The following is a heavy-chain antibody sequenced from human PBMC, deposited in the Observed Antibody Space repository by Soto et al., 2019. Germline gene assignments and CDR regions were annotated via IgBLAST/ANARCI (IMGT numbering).Heavy chain of an antibody. J-gene: IGHJ4*02. CDR2: ITWNSGTI. CDR1: GFSFDEYA. Sequence: ESGGGLVQPGRSLRLSCAASGFSFDEYAMHWVRQGPGKGLEWVSGITWNSGTIGYADSVKGRFTISRDNVKNYLYLQMNSLRADDTALYFCAKDASGRDSVWNDFDNWGQGTLVTVSS. V-gene: IGHV3-9*01. CDR3: AKDASGRDSVWNDFDN. D-gene: IGHD1-1*01.